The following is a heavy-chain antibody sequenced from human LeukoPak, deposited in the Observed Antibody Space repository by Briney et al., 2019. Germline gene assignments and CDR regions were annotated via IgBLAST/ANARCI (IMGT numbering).Heavy chain of an antibody. CDR2: ISGSGGST. CDR3: AALGITMIGGV. J-gene: IGHJ6*04. D-gene: IGHD3-10*02. Sequence: GGSLRLSCAASGFTFSSYAMSWVRQAPGKGLEWVSAISGSGGSTYYADSVKGRFTISRDNAKNSLYLQMNSLRAEDTAVYYCAALGITMIGGVWGKGTTVTISS. V-gene: IGHV3-23*01. CDR1: GFTFSSYA.